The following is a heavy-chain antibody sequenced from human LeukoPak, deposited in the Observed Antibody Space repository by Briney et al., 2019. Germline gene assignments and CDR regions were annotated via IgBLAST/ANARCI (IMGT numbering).Heavy chain of an antibody. J-gene: IGHJ4*01. V-gene: IGHV3-30*02. CDR2: IRYDGSNK. CDR1: GFTLSSYG. D-gene: IGHD2-2*01. Sequence: GGSLRLSCAASGFTLSSYGVHWVRQAPGKGLEWVAFIRYDGSNKYYADSVKGRFTISRDNSKDTLYLQMNSLRAEDTAVYYCAGSSVSQRYCSSTSXSKGRGYFD. CDR3: AGSSVSQRYCSSTSXSKGRGYFD.